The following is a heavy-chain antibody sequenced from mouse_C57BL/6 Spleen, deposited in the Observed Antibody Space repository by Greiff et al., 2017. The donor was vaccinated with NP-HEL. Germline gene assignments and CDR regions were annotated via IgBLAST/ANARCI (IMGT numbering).Heavy chain of an antibody. Sequence: EVQVVESGGGLVQPGGSLSLSCAASGFTFTDYYMSWVRQPPGKALEWLGFIRHKANGYTTEYSASVKGRFTISRDNSQSILYLQMDALRAEYSATYCCASGAPGPRRFAYWGQGTLVTVSA. CDR3: ASGAPGPRRFAY. J-gene: IGHJ3*01. V-gene: IGHV7-3*01. CDR1: GFTFTDYY. CDR2: IRHKANGYTT.